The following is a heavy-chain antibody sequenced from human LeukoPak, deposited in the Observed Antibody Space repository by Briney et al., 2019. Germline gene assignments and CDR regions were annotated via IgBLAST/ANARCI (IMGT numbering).Heavy chain of an antibody. J-gene: IGHJ4*02. CDR2: ISGSGGST. CDR1: GFTFSSYG. D-gene: IGHD2-8*02. CDR3: ARLRGGVHY. Sequence: PGGSLRLSCAASGFTFSSYGMSWVRQAPGKGLEWVSAISGSGGSTYYADSVKGRFTISRDNAKNSLYLQMNSLRAEDTAVYYCARLRGGVHYWGQGTLVTVSS. V-gene: IGHV3-23*01.